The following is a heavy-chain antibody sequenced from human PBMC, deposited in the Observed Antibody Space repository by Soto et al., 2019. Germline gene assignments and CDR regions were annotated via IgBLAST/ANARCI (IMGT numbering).Heavy chain of an antibody. Sequence: QITLKESGPTLVKPTQTLTLTCTSSGFSLSTSGVGVGWIRQPPGTALEWLALIYWDDDKRYSPSLKSRLTITTDPPNSQLVHTLIHMDPVDTAPYYCAHVVVIVALDYWGPGTLVPLSS. CDR2: IYWDDDK. J-gene: IGHJ4*02. CDR3: AHVVVIVALDY. V-gene: IGHV2-5*02. CDR1: GFSLSTSGVG. D-gene: IGHD3-22*01.